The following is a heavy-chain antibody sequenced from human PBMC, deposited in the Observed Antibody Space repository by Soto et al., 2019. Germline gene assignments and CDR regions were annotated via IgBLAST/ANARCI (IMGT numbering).Heavy chain of an antibody. J-gene: IGHJ6*02. D-gene: IGHD4-17*01. CDR2: MNPNSGNT. V-gene: IGHV1-8*01. CDR3: ARDGAYYGGTLKGYYYGMDV. CDR1: GYTFTSYD. Sequence: QVQLVQSGAEVQKPGASVKVSCKASGYTFTSYDINWVRQATGQGLEWMGWMNPNSGNTGYAQKFQGRVTMTRNTSISTAYMELSSLRSEDTAVYYCARDGAYYGGTLKGYYYGMDVWGQGTTVTVSS.